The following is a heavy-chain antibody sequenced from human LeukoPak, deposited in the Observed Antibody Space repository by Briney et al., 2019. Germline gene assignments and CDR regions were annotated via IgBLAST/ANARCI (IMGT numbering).Heavy chain of an antibody. Sequence: GGSLRLSCSASGFTFRTYGMHWVRQAPGKGLEWVAFIQYDGSDKYYADSVKGRFTISRDNSKNTLNLQMNSLRPEDTAVYYCWCSSTSGGKIDYWGQGTLVTVSS. CDR3: WCSSTSGGKIDY. CDR2: IQYDGSDK. J-gene: IGHJ4*02. V-gene: IGHV3-30*02. D-gene: IGHD6-13*01. CDR1: GFTFRTYG.